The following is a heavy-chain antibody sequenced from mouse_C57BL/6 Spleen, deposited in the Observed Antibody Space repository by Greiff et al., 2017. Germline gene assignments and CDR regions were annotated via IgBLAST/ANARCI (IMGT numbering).Heavy chain of an antibody. CDR1: GFTFSDYY. J-gene: IGHJ4*01. V-gene: IGHV5-12*01. CDR3: ARHEDDYYAMDY. CDR2: ISNGGGST. Sequence: EVMLVESGGGLVQPGGSLKLSCAASGFTFSDYYMYWVRQTPEKRLEWVAYISNGGGSTYYPDPVEGRVTISRDNAKNTLYLQMSRLKSEDTAMYYCARHEDDYYAMDYWGQGTSVTVSS.